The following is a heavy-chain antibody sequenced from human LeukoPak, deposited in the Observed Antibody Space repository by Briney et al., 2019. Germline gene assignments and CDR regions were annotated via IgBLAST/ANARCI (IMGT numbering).Heavy chain of an antibody. D-gene: IGHD1-26*01. J-gene: IGHJ4*02. V-gene: IGHV4-4*07. CDR2: IYTSGST. CDR1: GGSISSYY. CDR3: ARDSANIVGAANFDY. Sequence: SETLSLTCTVSGGSISSYYWSWIRQPAGKGLEWIGRIYTSGSTNYNPSLKSRVTMSVDTSKNQFSLKLSSVTAADTAVYYCARDSANIVGAANFDYWGQGTLVTVSS.